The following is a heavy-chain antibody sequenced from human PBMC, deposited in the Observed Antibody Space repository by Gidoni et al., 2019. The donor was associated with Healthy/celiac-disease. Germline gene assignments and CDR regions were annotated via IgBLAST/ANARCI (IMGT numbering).Heavy chain of an antibody. D-gene: IGHD5-18*01. CDR1: GFTFADYA. CDR2: INWNSASA. J-gene: IGHJ3*02. CDR3: AKARGFTYGIDAFDI. V-gene: IGHV3-9*01. Sequence: EVQLVESGGDLVQPGTSLRLSCEVSGFTFADYAMHWVRQGPGKGLEWVSGINWNSASAGYAESVEGRFTISRDNAKKSLYLQMTSLRPEDTAVYYCAKARGFTYGIDAFDIWGHGTMVTVSS.